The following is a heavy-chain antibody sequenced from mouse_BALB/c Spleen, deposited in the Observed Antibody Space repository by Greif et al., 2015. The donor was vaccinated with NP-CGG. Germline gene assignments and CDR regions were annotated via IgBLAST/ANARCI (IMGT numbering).Heavy chain of an antibody. D-gene: IGHD1-1*01. CDR2: IWGDGST. J-gene: IGHJ4*01. CDR3: ARGDYGSSLYYAMDY. Sequence: VKLMESGPGLVAPSQSLSITCTVSGFSLTGYGVNWVRQPPGKGLEWLGMIWGDGSTDYNSALKSRLSISKDNSKSXVFLKMNSLQTDDTARYYCARGDYGSSLYYAMDYWGQGTSVTVSS. V-gene: IGHV2-6-7*01. CDR1: GFSLTGYG.